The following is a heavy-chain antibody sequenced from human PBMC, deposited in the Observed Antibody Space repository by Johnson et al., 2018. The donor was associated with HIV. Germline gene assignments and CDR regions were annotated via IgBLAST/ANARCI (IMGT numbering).Heavy chain of an antibody. CDR1: GFTFSYYA. CDR3: ARDREYGLAWGWALDI. CDR2: ISHDGSNR. D-gene: IGHD6-19*01. V-gene: IGHV3-30*04. Sequence: QVQLVESGGGVVQPGRSLRLSCAASGFTFSYYAMHWVRQAPGKGLEWMAVISHDGSNRYYADSVKGRFTISRDNSKNTLYLQTNSLRREDTAVYYCARDREYGLAWGWALDIWGQGTMVTVSS. J-gene: IGHJ3*02.